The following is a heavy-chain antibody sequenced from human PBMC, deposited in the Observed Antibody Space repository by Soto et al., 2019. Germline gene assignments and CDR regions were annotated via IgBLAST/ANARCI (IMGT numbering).Heavy chain of an antibody. V-gene: IGHV1-3*01. CDR1: GYTFTHYA. CDR2: INAGSGNT. J-gene: IGHJ5*02. D-gene: IGHD6-13*01. CDR3: ARGLAADGA. Sequence: QVQLVQSGAEVKKPGASVKVSCTASGYTFTHYAIHWVRHAPGQRLEWMGFINAGSGNTKYSQTFHGRLTFNKDTSASTAYMDLSSLRSEDTAIYYCARGLAADGAWGQGTLVTVSS.